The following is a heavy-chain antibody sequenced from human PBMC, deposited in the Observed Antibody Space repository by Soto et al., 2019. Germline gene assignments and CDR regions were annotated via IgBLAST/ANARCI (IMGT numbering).Heavy chain of an antibody. Sequence: HHGGSLRLSCAAAGFTFKDAWMNWVRQAPGKGLEWVGHINSSGGRTYSPDSMKGRFTISRDNSKNTVYLQMNSLRAEDTAVYYCAKDLDATVFNFEYWGQGALVTVSS. CDR3: AKDLDATVFNFEY. D-gene: IGHD2-2*01. CDR1: GFTFKDAW. CDR2: INSSGGRT. J-gene: IGHJ4*02. V-gene: IGHV3-23*01.